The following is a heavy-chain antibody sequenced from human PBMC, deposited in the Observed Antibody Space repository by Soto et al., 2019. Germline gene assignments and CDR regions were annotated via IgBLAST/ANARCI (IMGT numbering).Heavy chain of an antibody. Sequence: GSLRLSCAASGFTVSSNYMSWVRQAPGKGLEWVSVIYSGGSTYYADSVKGRFTISRDNSKNTLYLQMNSLRAEDTAVYYCARGLRKTYFDYWGQGTRVTVSS. D-gene: IGHD5-12*01. CDR3: ARGLRKTYFDY. CDR2: IYSGGST. CDR1: GFTVSSNY. V-gene: IGHV3-53*01. J-gene: IGHJ4*02.